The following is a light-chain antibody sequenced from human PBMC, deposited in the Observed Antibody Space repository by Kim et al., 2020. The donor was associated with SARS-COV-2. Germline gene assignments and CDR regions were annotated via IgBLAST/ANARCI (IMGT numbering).Light chain of an antibody. J-gene: IGKJ4*01. Sequence: EIVLTQSPGTLSLSPGERAALSCRASQSVGSDYLAWYQQKPGQAPRLLIYSASRRATGIPDRFGGSGSETNFTLTISRLEPDDFAVYYCQQFGGSVTFGGGTKVDIK. CDR2: SAS. CDR3: QQFGGSVT. CDR1: QSVGSDY. V-gene: IGKV3-20*01.